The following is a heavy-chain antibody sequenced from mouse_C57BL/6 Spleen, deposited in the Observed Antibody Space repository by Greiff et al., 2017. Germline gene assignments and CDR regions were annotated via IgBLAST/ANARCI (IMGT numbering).Heavy chain of an antibody. CDR1: GYTFTSYW. CDR3: APYGSPY. CDR2: IDPSDSYT. Sequence: VKLQQPGAELVRPGTSVKLSCKASGYTFTSYWMHWVKQRPGQGLEWIGVIDPSDSYTNYNQKFKGKATLTVDTSSSTAYMQLSSLTSEDSAVYYCAPYGSPYWGQGTTLTVSS. J-gene: IGHJ2*01. V-gene: IGHV1-59*01. D-gene: IGHD1-1*01.